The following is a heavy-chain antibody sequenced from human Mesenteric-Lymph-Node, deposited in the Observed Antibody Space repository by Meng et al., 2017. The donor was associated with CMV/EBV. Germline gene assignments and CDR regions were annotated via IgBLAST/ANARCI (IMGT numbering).Heavy chain of an antibody. Sequence: SETLSLTCTVSGGSISSYYWSWIRQPPGKGLEWIGYIYYTGSTKYNPSLKSRVTISVDTSKNHFSLRLSSVTAADTAVYYCARVGDSAYKDWGQGTLVTVSS. V-gene: IGHV4-59*01. D-gene: IGHD1-14*01. CDR3: ARVGDSAYKD. CDR1: GGSISSYY. J-gene: IGHJ4*02. CDR2: IYYTGST.